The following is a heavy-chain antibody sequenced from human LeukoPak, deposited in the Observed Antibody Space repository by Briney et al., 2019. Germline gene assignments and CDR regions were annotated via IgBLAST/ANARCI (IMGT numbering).Heavy chain of an antibody. D-gene: IGHD2-8*01. CDR2: ISSSSSYI. Sequence: PGGSLRLSCAASGFTFSSYSMNWVRQAPGKGLEWVSSISSSSSYIYYADSVKGRFTISRDNVKNSLYLQMNSLRAEDTAVYYCARDLGYCTNGVCYAYHFDYWGQGTLVTVSS. CDR3: ARDLGYCTNGVCYAYHFDY. V-gene: IGHV3-21*01. J-gene: IGHJ4*02. CDR1: GFTFSSYS.